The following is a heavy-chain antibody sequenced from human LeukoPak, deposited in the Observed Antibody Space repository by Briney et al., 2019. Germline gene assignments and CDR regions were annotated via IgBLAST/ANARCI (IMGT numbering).Heavy chain of an antibody. CDR1: GFTFSSYS. V-gene: IGHV3-21*01. D-gene: IGHD5-18*01. CDR2: ISSSSSYI. Sequence: GGSLRLSCAASGFTFSSYSMNWVRQAPGKGLEWVSSISSSSSYIYYADSVKGRFTISRDNAKNSLYLQMNSLRAEDTAVYYCERDRDSYRNYYYYYGMDVWGQGTTVTVSS. J-gene: IGHJ6*02. CDR3: ERDRDSYRNYYYYYGMDV.